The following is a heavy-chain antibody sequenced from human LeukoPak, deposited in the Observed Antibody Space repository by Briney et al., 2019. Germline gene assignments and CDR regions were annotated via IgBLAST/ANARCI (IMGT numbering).Heavy chain of an antibody. CDR3: AKILGSYWTPGYDY. Sequence: PGGSLRLSCAASGFTFSNYWMHWVRQAPGKGLVWVSRINSDGINTSYADSVKGRFTISRDNAKNTLNLQMNSLRAEDTAVYYCAKILGSYWTPGYDYWGQGTLVTVSS. V-gene: IGHV3-74*01. J-gene: IGHJ4*02. CDR2: INSDGINT. CDR1: GFTFSNYW. D-gene: IGHD1-26*01.